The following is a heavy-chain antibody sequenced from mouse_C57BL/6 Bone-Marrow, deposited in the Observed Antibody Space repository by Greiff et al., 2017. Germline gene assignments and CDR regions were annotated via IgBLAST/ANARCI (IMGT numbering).Heavy chain of an antibody. J-gene: IGHJ2*01. D-gene: IGHD2-4*01. V-gene: IGHV5-4*01. Sequence: EVKVVESGGGLVKPGGSLKLSCAASGFTFSSYAMSWVRQTPEKRLEWVATISDGGSYTYYPDNVKGRFTISRDNAKNNLYLQMSHLKSEDTAVYYCARENDYVDFDYWGQGTTLTVSS. CDR2: ISDGGSYT. CDR1: GFTFSSYA. CDR3: ARENDYVDFDY.